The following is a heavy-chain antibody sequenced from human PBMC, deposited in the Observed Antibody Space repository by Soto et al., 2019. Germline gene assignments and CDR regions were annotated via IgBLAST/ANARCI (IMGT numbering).Heavy chain of an antibody. CDR1: GDSISSGGYY. CDR2: IYYSGST. Sequence: QVQLQESGPGLVKPSQTLSLTCTVSGDSISSGGYYWSWIRQPPGKGLEWIGYIYYSGSTYYSPSRKSRVIMSVDTSKNQFSLKLSSVTAADTAVYYCARVGEIIGDYWGQGTLVTVSS. D-gene: IGHD3-10*01. V-gene: IGHV4-31*03. J-gene: IGHJ4*02. CDR3: ARVGEIIGDY.